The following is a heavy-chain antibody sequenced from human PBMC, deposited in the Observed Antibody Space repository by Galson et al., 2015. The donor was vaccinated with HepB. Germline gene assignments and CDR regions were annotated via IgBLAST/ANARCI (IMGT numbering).Heavy chain of an antibody. CDR2: IKQDGSEK. J-gene: IGHJ4*02. D-gene: IGHD6-13*01. CDR3: AKYGLGQQLN. CDR1: GFTFSRYW. V-gene: IGHV3-7*01. Sequence: SLRLSCAASGFTFSRYWMSWVRQAPGKGLEWVANIKQDGSEKYYVDSVKGRFTISRDNAKNSLYVQMNSLRAEDTAVYYCAKYGLGQQLNWGQGTLVTVSS.